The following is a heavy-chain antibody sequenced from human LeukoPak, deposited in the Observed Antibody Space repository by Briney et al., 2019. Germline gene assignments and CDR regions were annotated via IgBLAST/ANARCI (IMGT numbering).Heavy chain of an antibody. CDR2: INHSGST. Sequence: LSETLSLTCTVSGGSISGYYWSWIRQPPGKGLEWIGEINHSGSTNYNPSLKSRVTISVDTSKNQFSLKLSSVTAADTAVYYCARRKVYCSSTSCSTRAFDIWGQGTMVTVSS. J-gene: IGHJ3*02. CDR3: ARRKVYCSSTSCSTRAFDI. D-gene: IGHD2-2*01. CDR1: GGSISGYY. V-gene: IGHV4-34*01.